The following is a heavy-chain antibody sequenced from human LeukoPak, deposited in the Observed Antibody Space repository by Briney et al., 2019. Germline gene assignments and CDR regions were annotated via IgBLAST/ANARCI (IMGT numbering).Heavy chain of an antibody. Sequence: GGSLRLSCAASGFTVSSNYMSWVRQAPGKGLEWVSVIYSGGSTYYADSVKGRFTISGDNSKNTLYLQMNSLRAEDTAVYYCARDYCSGGTCYSGYGYWGQGTLVTVSS. CDR1: GFTVSSNY. CDR3: ARDYCSGGTCYSGYGY. D-gene: IGHD2-15*01. CDR2: IYSGGST. J-gene: IGHJ4*02. V-gene: IGHV3-53*01.